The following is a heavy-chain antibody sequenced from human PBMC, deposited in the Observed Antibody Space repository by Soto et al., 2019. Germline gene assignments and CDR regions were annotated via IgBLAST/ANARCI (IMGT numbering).Heavy chain of an antibody. J-gene: IGHJ6*02. CDR2: IYYSGST. CDR1: GGSISSGGYY. CDR3: ARAGGRGVNYYGLDV. D-gene: IGHD3-10*01. Sequence: QVQLQESGPGLVKPSQTLSLTCTVSGGSISSGGYYWSWIRQHPGRGLEWIGYIYYSGSTYYNPSLTSRVTISVDTSKNQFSLKLSSVTAADTAVYYCARAGGRGVNYYGLDVWGQGTTVTVSS. V-gene: IGHV4-31*03.